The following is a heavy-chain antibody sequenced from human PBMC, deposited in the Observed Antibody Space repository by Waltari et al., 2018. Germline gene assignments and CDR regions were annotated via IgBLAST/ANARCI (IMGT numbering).Heavy chain of an antibody. CDR3: TTTPLDTAMVTGGFDY. CDR2: IKSKTDGGTT. V-gene: IGHV3-15*01. J-gene: IGHJ4*02. CDR1: VLTSSSYG. D-gene: IGHD5-18*01. Sequence: VQLVEFGGSVVQPVGYLILPCVASVLTSSSYGMSWVPPSPVKGLQSVARIKSKTDGGTTDYAAPVKGRFTISRDDSKNTLYLQMNSLKTEDTAVYYCTTTPLDTAMVTGGFDYWGQGTLVTVSS.